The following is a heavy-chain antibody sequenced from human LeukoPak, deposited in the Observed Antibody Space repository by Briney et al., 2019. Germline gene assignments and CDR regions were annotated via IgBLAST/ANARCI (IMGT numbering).Heavy chain of an antibody. Sequence: WASVKVSCKASGGTFSSYAISWVRQAPGRGLELMGMIIPILGIANYAQKFQGRVTITADKSTSTAYMELSSLRSEDTAVYYCARSIVVVPAAMLSYNWFDPWGQGTLVTVSS. CDR1: GGTFSSYA. CDR2: IIPILGIA. J-gene: IGHJ5*02. V-gene: IGHV1-69*04. CDR3: ARSIVVVPAAMLSYNWFDP. D-gene: IGHD2-2*01.